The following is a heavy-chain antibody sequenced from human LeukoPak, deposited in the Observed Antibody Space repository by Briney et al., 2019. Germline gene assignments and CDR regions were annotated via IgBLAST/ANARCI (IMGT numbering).Heavy chain of an antibody. J-gene: IGHJ5*02. D-gene: IGHD1-26*01. CDR3: ARVDSGSYLNWFDP. V-gene: IGHV1-69*05. CDR2: IIPIFGTA. CDR1: GGTFSSYA. Sequence: ASVKVSCKASGGTFSSYAISWVRQAPGQGLEWMGRIIPIFGTANHAQKFQGRVTITTDESTSTAHMELSSLRSEDTAVYYCARVDSGSYLNWFDPWGQGTLVTVSS.